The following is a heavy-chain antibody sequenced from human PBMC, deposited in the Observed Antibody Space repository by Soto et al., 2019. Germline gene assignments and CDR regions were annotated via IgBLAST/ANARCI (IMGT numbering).Heavy chain of an antibody. J-gene: IGHJ6*02. CDR3: ARAKDIVVVPAATYYYYYYGMDV. Sequence: ASVKVSCKASGYTFTSYDINWVRQATGQGLEWMGWMNPNSGNTGYAQKFQGRVTMTRNTSISTAYMELSSLRSEDTAVYYCARAKDIVVVPAATYYYYYYGMDVWGQGTTVTVSS. CDR2: MNPNSGNT. CDR1: GYTFTSYD. V-gene: IGHV1-8*01. D-gene: IGHD2-2*01.